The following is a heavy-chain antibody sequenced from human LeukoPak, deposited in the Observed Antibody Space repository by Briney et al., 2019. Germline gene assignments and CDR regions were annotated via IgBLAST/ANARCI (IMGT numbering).Heavy chain of an antibody. CDR3: ARHNTVGYGGNSAFDY. J-gene: IGHJ4*02. Sequence: GESLKISCKGSGYRFTSYWIGCVRQMPGKSLEWMGIIYPGDSDTRYSPSFQGQVTISADKSNSTAYLQWSSLKASDTAMYYCARHNTVGYGGNSAFDYWGQGTLVTVSS. D-gene: IGHD4-23*01. CDR2: IYPGDSDT. CDR1: GYRFTSYW. V-gene: IGHV5-51*01.